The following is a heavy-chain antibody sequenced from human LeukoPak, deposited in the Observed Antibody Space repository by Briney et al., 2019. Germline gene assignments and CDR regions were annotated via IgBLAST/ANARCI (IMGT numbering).Heavy chain of an antibody. CDR3: ARDGGRVGPILYYYGMDV. V-gene: IGHV3-30*04. CDR1: GLTFSNYE. Sequence: PGGSLRLSCVASGLTFSNYEFHWVRQAPGKGLEWVAVISYDGSKNNYADFVNGRFTMSRDNSKNTLYLQMISLGAEDTAVYYCARDGGRVGPILYYYGMDVWGHGTTVTVSS. J-gene: IGHJ6*02. CDR2: ISYDGSKN. D-gene: IGHD1-26*01.